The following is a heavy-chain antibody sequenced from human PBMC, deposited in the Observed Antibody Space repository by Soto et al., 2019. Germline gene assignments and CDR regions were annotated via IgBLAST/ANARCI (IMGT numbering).Heavy chain of an antibody. CDR2: IIPIFGTA. Sequence: QVQLVQSGAEVKKPGSSVKVSCKASGGTFSSYAISWVRQAPGQGFEWMGGIIPIFGTANYAQKFQGRVTITADESTSTAYMELSSLRSEDTAVYYCARVSRIAVAGTDDYYYGMDVWGQGTTVTVSS. J-gene: IGHJ6*02. D-gene: IGHD6-19*01. V-gene: IGHV1-69*01. CDR1: GGTFSSYA. CDR3: ARVSRIAVAGTDDYYYGMDV.